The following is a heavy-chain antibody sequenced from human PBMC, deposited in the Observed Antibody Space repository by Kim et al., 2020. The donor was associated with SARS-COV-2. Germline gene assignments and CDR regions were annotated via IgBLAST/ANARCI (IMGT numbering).Heavy chain of an antibody. J-gene: IGHJ3*02. Sequence: WYNDYAVSVKGRITLNTDTSQNQFSLQLKSMTPEDTAVYYCARGINSAFDIWGQGTVVTVSS. D-gene: IGHD5-18*01. CDR2: WYN. CDR3: ARGINSAFDI. V-gene: IGHV6-1*01.